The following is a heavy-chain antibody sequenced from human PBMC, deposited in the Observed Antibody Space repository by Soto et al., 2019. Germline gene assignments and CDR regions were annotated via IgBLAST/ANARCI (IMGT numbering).Heavy chain of an antibody. CDR2: IYPGDSDT. CDR3: ARVDTAMAYYYGMDV. V-gene: IGHV5-51*03. D-gene: IGHD5-18*01. J-gene: IGHJ6*02. Sequence: GEFLNFWCMGSRYSFTNHWLRCVCQLPGKGLEWMGTIYPGDSDTRYSPSFQGQVTISADKSISTAYLQWSSLKASDTAMYYCARVDTAMAYYYGMDVWGQGTTVTVSS. CDR1: RYSFTNHW.